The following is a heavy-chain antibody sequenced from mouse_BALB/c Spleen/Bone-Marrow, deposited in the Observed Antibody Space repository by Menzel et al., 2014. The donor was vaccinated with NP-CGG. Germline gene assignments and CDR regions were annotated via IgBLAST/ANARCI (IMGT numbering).Heavy chain of an antibody. V-gene: IGHV5-17*02. J-gene: IGHJ2*01. D-gene: IGHD3-3*01. CDR1: GFTFSSFG. CDR2: ISSGSRTV. CDR3: TRSRGNWDDFDY. Sequence: EVKLVESGGGLVQPGGSRKLSCAASGFTFSSFGMHWVRQAPEKGLEWVAYISSGSRTVFYADTVKGRFTISRDNPKNPLFLQMTSLRSEDTAMYYCTRSRGNWDDFDYWGQCTTLTVSS.